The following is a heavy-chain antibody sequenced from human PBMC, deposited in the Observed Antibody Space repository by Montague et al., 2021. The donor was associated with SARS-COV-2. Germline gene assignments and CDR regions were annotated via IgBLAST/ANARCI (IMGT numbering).Heavy chain of an antibody. V-gene: IGHV4-34*01. Sequence: SETLSLTCAVYGGSFSGYYWSWIRQPPGKGLEWIGEINHSGSTNYNPSLKSRVTISVDTSKNQSSLKLSSVTAADTAVYYCARGLAELRYFDWYHYYFDYWGQGTLVTVSS. CDR1: GGSFSGYY. D-gene: IGHD3-9*01. CDR2: INHSGST. J-gene: IGHJ4*02. CDR3: ARGLAELRYFDWYHYYFDY.